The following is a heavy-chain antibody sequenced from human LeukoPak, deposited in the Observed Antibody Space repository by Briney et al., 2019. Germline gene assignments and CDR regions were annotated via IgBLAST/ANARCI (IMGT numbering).Heavy chain of an antibody. Sequence: GGSLRLSCAASGFTFSSYGMHWVRQAPGKGLEWVAVISYDGSNKYYADSVKGRFTISRDNSKNTLYLQMNSLRGEDTAVYYCAKNIGGLDYWGQGTLVTVSS. D-gene: IGHD3-10*01. V-gene: IGHV3-30*18. J-gene: IGHJ4*02. CDR1: GFTFSSYG. CDR3: AKNIGGLDY. CDR2: ISYDGSNK.